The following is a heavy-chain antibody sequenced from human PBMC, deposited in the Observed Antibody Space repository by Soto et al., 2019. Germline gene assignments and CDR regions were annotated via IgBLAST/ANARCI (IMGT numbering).Heavy chain of an antibody. CDR2: ITGSGGRT. V-gene: IGHV3-23*01. J-gene: IGHJ4*02. Sequence: GGSLRLSCAASGFTFSSYAMTWVRQAPGKGLEWVSIITGSGGRTYYADSVKGRFTISRDNSKNTLYLQMNSLRAEDAAIYYCAKTTYYYDTNGYYFFDYWGQGTLVTVSS. CDR1: GFTFSSYA. CDR3: AKTTYYYDTNGYYFFDY. D-gene: IGHD3-22*01.